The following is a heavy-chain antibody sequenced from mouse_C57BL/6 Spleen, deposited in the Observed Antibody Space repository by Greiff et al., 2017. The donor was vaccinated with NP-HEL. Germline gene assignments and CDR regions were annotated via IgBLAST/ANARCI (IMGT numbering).Heavy chain of an antibody. V-gene: IGHV1-64*01. CDR1: GYTFTSYW. D-gene: IGHD1-1*01. CDR2: IHPNSGST. Sequence: QVQLQQPGAALVKPGASVTLSCQASGYTFTSYWMPWVKQRPGQGLEWIGMIHPNSGSTNYNEKFKSKATLTVDKSSSTAYMQLSSLTSEDSAVYYCARSRILGYYGEVPAYWGQGTLVTVSA. CDR3: ARSRILGYYGEVPAY. J-gene: IGHJ3*01.